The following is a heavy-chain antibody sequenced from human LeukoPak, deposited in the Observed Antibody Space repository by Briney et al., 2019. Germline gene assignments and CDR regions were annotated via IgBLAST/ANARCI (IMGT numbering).Heavy chain of an antibody. Sequence: SETLSLTCTVSGGSISSYYWSWIRQPPGKGLEWIGYIYYSGSTNYNPSLKSRVTISVDTSKNQFSLKLSSVTAADTAVYYCAAREALLWFGDPYAFDIWGQGTMVTVSS. J-gene: IGHJ3*02. D-gene: IGHD3-10*01. V-gene: IGHV4-59*01. CDR3: AAREALLWFGDPYAFDI. CDR1: GGSISSYY. CDR2: IYYSGST.